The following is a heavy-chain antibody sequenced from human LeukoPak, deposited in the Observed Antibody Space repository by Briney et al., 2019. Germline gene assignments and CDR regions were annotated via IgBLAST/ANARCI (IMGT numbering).Heavy chain of an antibody. D-gene: IGHD2-2*01. J-gene: IGHJ4*02. CDR1: GYTFTGYY. CDR3: ATALGYCSSTSCSENY. Sequence: ASVKVSCKASGYTFTGYYMHWVRQAPGQGLEWMGWINPNSGGTNYAQKFQGRVTMTEDTSTDTAYMELSSLRSEDTAVYYCATALGYCSSTSCSENYWGQGTLVTVSS. CDR2: INPNSGGT. V-gene: IGHV1-2*02.